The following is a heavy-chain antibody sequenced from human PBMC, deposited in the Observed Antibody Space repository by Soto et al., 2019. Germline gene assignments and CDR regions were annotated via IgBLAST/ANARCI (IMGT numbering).Heavy chain of an antibody. CDR1: GFTFSSYA. D-gene: IGHD1-1*01. Sequence: LRLSCAASGFTFSSYAMHWVRQAPGKGLEWVAVISYDGSNKYYADSVKGRFTISRDNSKNTLYLQMNSLRAEDTAVYYCARDRTTGTALDYWGQGTLVTVSS. CDR2: ISYDGSNK. J-gene: IGHJ4*02. V-gene: IGHV3-30-3*01. CDR3: ARDRTTGTALDY.